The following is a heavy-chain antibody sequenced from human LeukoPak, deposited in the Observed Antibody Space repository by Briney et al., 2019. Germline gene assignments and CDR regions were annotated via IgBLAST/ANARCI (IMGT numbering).Heavy chain of an antibody. CDR2: VHIYRGNT. CDR1: GYSSPNNG. J-gene: IGHJ5*02. Sequence: ASVKVSCKASGYSSPNNGISWVRQAPGQGLEWMGWVHIYRGNTNYAQKFQGRVTMTRDMSTSTDYMELGSLRSEDTAVYYCARDNSVGDIAWWFDPWGQGTLVTVSS. CDR3: ARDNSVGDIAWWFDP. D-gene: IGHD3-10*01. V-gene: IGHV1-18*01.